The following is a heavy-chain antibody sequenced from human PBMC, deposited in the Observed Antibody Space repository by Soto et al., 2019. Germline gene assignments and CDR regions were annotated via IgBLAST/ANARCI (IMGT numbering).Heavy chain of an antibody. Sequence: QVQLQESGPGLVKPSETLSLTCDVSGDSISSPTWWTWVRQPPGKGLEWIGEVYHSGSTNYNSSLKXPXTXSXXKWKNQFSLRLSSVTAADTAVYYCATRAPIDGDPYWGQGTLVTVSS. V-gene: IGHV4-4*02. CDR1: GDSISSPTW. J-gene: IGHJ4*02. D-gene: IGHD4-17*01. CDR2: VYHSGST. CDR3: ATRAPIDGDPY.